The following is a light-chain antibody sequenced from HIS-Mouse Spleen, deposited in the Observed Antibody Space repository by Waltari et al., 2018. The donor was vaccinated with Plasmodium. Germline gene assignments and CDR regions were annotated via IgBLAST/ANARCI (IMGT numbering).Light chain of an antibody. Sequence: SYELTQPPSVSVSPGQTASITCSGDKLGDKYACWYQQQPGQSPVLFLYPDSKRPSGIPEGFSGSNSGNTATLTISGTQAMDEADYYCQAWDSSTVVFGGGTKLTVL. J-gene: IGLJ2*01. CDR1: KLGDKY. CDR2: PDS. CDR3: QAWDSSTVV. V-gene: IGLV3-1*01.